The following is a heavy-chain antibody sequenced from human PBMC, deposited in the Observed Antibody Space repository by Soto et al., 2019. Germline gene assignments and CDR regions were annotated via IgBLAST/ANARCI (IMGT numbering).Heavy chain of an antibody. D-gene: IGHD6-19*01. Sequence: QVQLVQSGAEVQRPGASVKVSCQASGYTFTTYDMHWVRQAPGQSLEWMGWIKTATGHAKYSQKFQDRVTITRDTAASTGQMEFSSLRSEDTAVYFCVVSTGWWSFLYWGQGSLVTVAS. V-gene: IGHV1-3*04. CDR3: VVSTGWWSFLY. CDR1: GYTFTTYD. CDR2: IKTATGHA. J-gene: IGHJ1*01.